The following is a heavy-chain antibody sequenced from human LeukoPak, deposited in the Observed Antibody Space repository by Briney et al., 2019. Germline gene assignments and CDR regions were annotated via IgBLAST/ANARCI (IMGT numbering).Heavy chain of an antibody. CDR1: GYTLTELS. V-gene: IGHV1-24*01. J-gene: IGHJ4*02. Sequence: ASVKVSCKVSGYTLTELSMHCVRQAPGKGLEWMGGFDPEDGETIYAQKFQGRVTMTEDTSTDTAYMELSSLRSEDTAVYYCATASSRRYQLLDAIDYWGQGTLVTVSS. D-gene: IGHD2-2*01. CDR3: ATASSRRYQLLDAIDY. CDR2: FDPEDGET.